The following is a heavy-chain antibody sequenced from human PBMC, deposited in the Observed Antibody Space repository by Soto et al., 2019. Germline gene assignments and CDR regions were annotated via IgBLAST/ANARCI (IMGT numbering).Heavy chain of an antibody. Sequence: QVQLQQWGAGLLKPSETLSLTCAVYGGSFSGYYWSWIRQPPGKGLEWIGEINHSGSTNYNPSLKSRXXIXVXXSKNQFSLKLSSVTAADTAVYYCAREEDGSGNFDYWGQGTLVTVSS. D-gene: IGHD3-10*01. J-gene: IGHJ4*02. V-gene: IGHV4-34*01. CDR3: AREEDGSGNFDY. CDR1: GGSFSGYY. CDR2: INHSGST.